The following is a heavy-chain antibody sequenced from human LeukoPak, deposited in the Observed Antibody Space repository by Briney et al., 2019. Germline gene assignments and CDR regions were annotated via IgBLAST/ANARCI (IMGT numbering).Heavy chain of an antibody. CDR1: GGSISSYY. Sequence: SETLTLTCTVSGGSISSYYWSWIRQPAGKGLEWIGRIYTSGSTNCNPSLKSRVTISVDTSKNQFSLKLSSVTAADTAVYYCARGTSGYCSGGSCYSGFDYWGQGTLVTVSS. CDR2: IYTSGST. V-gene: IGHV4-4*07. J-gene: IGHJ4*02. CDR3: ARGTSGYCSGGSCYSGFDY. D-gene: IGHD2-15*01.